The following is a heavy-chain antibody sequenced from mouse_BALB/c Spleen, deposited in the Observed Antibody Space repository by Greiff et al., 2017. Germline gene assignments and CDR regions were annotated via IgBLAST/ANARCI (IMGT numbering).Heavy chain of an antibody. J-gene: IGHJ4*01. V-gene: IGHV2-6-7*01. CDR2: IWGDGST. CDR3: ARDQGYDYDVYAMDY. D-gene: IGHD2-4*01. CDR1: GFSLTGYG. Sequence: VHLVESGPGLVAPSQSLSITCTVSGFSLTGYGVNWVRQPPGKGLEWLGMIWGDGSTDYNSALKSRLSISKDNSKSQVFLKMNSLQTDDTARYYCARDQGYDYDVYAMDYWGQGTSVTVSS.